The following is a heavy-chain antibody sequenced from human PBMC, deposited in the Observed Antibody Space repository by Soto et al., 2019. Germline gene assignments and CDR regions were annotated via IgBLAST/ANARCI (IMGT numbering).Heavy chain of an antibody. J-gene: IGHJ3*02. D-gene: IGHD2-2*01. CDR2: IYYSGIT. CDR1: GGSISTYY. Sequence: SETLSLTCTVSGGSISTYYWSWIRQPPGKGLEWIGYIYYSGITNYNPSLKSRVTIAVDTSKNQFSLKLSSVTAADTAVYYCARLPSYCSRTSCYPFAFEIWGQGTMVTVSS. V-gene: IGHV4-59*08. CDR3: ARLPSYCSRTSCYPFAFEI.